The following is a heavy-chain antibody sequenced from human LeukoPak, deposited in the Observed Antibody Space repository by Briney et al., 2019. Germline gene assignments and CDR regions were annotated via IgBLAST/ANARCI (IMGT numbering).Heavy chain of an antibody. Sequence: ASVKVSCKASGYTFTGYYIHWVRQAPGQGLEWMGWINPNSGGTNYAQKFQNRVTMTTDTSTSTAYMELRSLRSDDTAVYYCARDILPVVPAATSQETYYYYYMDVWGKGTTVTISS. CDR1: GYTFTGYY. J-gene: IGHJ6*03. CDR3: ARDILPVVPAATSQETYYYYYMDV. D-gene: IGHD2-2*01. V-gene: IGHV1-2*02. CDR2: INPNSGGT.